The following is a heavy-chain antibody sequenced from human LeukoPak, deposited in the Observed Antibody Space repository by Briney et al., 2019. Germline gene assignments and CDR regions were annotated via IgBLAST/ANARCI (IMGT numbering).Heavy chain of an antibody. V-gene: IGHV3-66*01. Sequence: GGSLRLACAASALSVSTNYMSWVRQAPVKGLDWVSVIYAGGATYYADSVKDRFTISRDNSKNTVYLQMNSLTAEDAAIYYCARGGASTYWFIDYWGQGTQVTVSS. J-gene: IGHJ4*02. CDR3: ARGGASTYWFIDY. CDR2: IYAGGAT. D-gene: IGHD2-8*02. CDR1: ALSVSTNY.